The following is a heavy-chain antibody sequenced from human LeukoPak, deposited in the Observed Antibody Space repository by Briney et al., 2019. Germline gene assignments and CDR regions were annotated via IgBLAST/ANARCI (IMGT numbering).Heavy chain of an antibody. V-gene: IGHV3-64*01. Sequence: GGCLRLSCAASGFTFSSYAMHWVRQAPGKGLEYVSAISGNGGSTYYANSVKGRFTISRDNSKNTLYLQMGSLRAEDMAVYYCARVGYTSYYYYGMDVWGQGTTLTVFS. D-gene: IGHD6-13*01. CDR2: ISGNGGST. J-gene: IGHJ6*02. CDR3: ARVGYTSYYYYGMDV. CDR1: GFTFSSYA.